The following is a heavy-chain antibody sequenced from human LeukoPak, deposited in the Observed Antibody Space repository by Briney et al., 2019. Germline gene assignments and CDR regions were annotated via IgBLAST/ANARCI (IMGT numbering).Heavy chain of an antibody. Sequence: ASVKVSCKASGYTFTSFDINWVRQATGQGLEWMGWINPNSGGTNYAQKFQGRVTMTRDTSISTAYMELSRLRSDDTAVYYCARGRRGYSYGQYYFDYWGQGTLVTVSS. V-gene: IGHV1-2*02. D-gene: IGHD5-18*01. J-gene: IGHJ4*02. CDR1: GYTFTSFD. CDR2: INPNSGGT. CDR3: ARGRRGYSYGQYYFDY.